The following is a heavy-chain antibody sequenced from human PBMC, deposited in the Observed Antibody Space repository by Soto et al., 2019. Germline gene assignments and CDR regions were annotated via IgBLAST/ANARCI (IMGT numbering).Heavy chain of an antibody. CDR1: VFTFTRYS. CDR3: ARESEDLTSNFDY. J-gene: IGHJ4*02. Sequence: PVWSLRLSCASSVFTFTRYSMNWVRQAPGKGLEWVSSISSTTNYIYYGDSMKGRFTISRDNAKNSLYLEMNSLRAEDTAVYYCARESEDLTSNFDYWGQGTLVTVSS. CDR2: ISSTTNYI. V-gene: IGHV3-21*06.